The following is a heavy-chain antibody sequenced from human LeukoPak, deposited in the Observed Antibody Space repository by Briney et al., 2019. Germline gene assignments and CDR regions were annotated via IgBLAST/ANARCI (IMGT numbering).Heavy chain of an antibody. J-gene: IGHJ4*02. V-gene: IGHV4-59*01. Sequence: SETLSLTCAVYGGSFSGYYWSWIRQSPGKGLEWIGYIYYSGSTNYNPSLNSRVTISVDTSKNQFSLKLNSVTAADTAVYYCARGDSSWPYYFDCWGQGTLVTVSS. CDR2: IYYSGST. CDR3: ARGDSSWPYYFDC. D-gene: IGHD6-13*01. CDR1: GGSFSGYY.